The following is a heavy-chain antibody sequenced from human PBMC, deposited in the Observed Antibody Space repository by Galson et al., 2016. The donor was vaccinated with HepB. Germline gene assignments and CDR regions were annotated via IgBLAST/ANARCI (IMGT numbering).Heavy chain of an antibody. CDR3: ARASGIRGIKGAMDV. D-gene: IGHD3-10*01. V-gene: IGHV3-23*01. Sequence: SLRLSCAASGFTFSSYAMSWVRQSPGKGLEWVSAISGSGITYYADSVMGRFTISRDNSKNTRYLEMNSLRAEDVAVYYCARASGIRGIKGAMDVWGQGTTVSVSS. J-gene: IGHJ6*02. CDR1: GFTFSSYA. CDR2: ISGSGIT.